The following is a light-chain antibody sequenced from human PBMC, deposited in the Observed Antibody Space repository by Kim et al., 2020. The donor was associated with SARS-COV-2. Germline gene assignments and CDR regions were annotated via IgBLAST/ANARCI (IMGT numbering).Light chain of an antibody. CDR2: GAS. CDR1: QSVSSNY. V-gene: IGKV3-20*01. CDR3: QQYGSSPRT. Sequence: SPRERATLACRASQSVSSNYLAWYQQKPGQAPRLLIYGASSRATGIPDRVSGSGAGTDFTLPISRLEPDDCAVYYCQQYGSSPRTFGQGTKVDIK. J-gene: IGKJ1*01.